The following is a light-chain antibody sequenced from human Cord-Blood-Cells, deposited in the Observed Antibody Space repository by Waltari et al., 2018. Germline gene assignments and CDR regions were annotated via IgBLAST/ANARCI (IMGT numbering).Light chain of an antibody. Sequence: DIQMTQSPSSLSASVGDRVTITCRASQSISSYLNWYQQKPGKAPKLLIYAASRLQSVVPSRFSGSGSGTDFTLTISSLQPEDFATYYCQQSYSTPRGFGQGTKVEIK. V-gene: IGKV1-39*01. CDR3: QQSYSTPRG. CDR2: AAS. J-gene: IGKJ1*01. CDR1: QSISSY.